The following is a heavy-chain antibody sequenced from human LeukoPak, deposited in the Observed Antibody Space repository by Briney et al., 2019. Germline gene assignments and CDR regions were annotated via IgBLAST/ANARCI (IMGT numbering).Heavy chain of an antibody. CDR3: ARDGDCGGDCSSGMDV. D-gene: IGHD2-21*02. J-gene: IGHJ6*02. Sequence: PGGSLRLYCAASGFTFSDYYMSWIRQAPGKGLEWVSYISSSGSTIYYADSVKGRFTISRDNAKNSLYLQMNSLRAEDTAVYYCARDGDCGGDCSSGMDVWGQGTTVTVSS. V-gene: IGHV3-11*01. CDR2: ISSSGSTI. CDR1: GFTFSDYY.